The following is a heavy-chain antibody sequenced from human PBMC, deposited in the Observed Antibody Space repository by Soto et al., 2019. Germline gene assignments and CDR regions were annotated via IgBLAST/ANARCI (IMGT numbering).Heavy chain of an antibody. Sequence: QVQLQESGPGLVKPSETLSLTCTVSGGSVSSGSYYWSWIRQPPGKGLEWIGYIYYSGSTNYNPSLKSRVTIAVDTSKNQFSLKLSSVTAADTAVYYCAREGRGYSYGSPSAWGQGTLVTVSS. CDR1: GGSVSSGSYY. D-gene: IGHD5-18*01. CDR3: AREGRGYSYGSPSA. CDR2: IYYSGST. V-gene: IGHV4-61*01. J-gene: IGHJ5*02.